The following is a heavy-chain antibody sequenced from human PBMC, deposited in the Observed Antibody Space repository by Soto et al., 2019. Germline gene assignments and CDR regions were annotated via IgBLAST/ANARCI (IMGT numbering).Heavy chain of an antibody. J-gene: IGHJ4*02. Sequence: SETLSLTCTVSGGSISSYFYIWVRQPPGKGPEWIGSVYYTGTTDYNPSLQSRVTISVDRSKAQFYLTLTSVTAADTAVYFCARARYYDWCFDLWGLGTPVTVSS. CDR3: ARARYYDWCFDL. D-gene: IGHD3-9*01. CDR2: VYYTGTT. CDR1: GGSISSYF. V-gene: IGHV4-59*12.